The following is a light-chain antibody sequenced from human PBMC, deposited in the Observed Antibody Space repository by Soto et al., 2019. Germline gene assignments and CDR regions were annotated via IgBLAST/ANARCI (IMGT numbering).Light chain of an antibody. V-gene: IGKV1-5*01. CDR1: QSISSW. J-gene: IGKJ2*01. CDR2: DAS. Sequence: EIQLTQAPSTLSASVGDRVTITCRASQSISSWLAWYQQKPGKAPKLLIYDASSLESGVPSRFSGSGSGTEFTLTISSLQPDDFATYYCQQYNSGTFGQGTK. CDR3: QQYNSGT.